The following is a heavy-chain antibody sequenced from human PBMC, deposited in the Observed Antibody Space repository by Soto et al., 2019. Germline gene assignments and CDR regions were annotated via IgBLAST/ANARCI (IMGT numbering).Heavy chain of an antibody. CDR3: ARDRYSSGNWFDP. D-gene: IGHD6-19*01. V-gene: IGHV1-8*01. CDR1: GYTFTSYD. CDR2: MNPNSGNT. J-gene: IGHJ5*02. Sequence: WASVKVSCKASGYTFTSYDINWVRQATGQGLEWMGWMNPNSGNTGYAQKFQGRVTMTMNTSISTAYMELSSLRSEDTAVYYCARDRYSSGNWFDPWGQGTQVTVSS.